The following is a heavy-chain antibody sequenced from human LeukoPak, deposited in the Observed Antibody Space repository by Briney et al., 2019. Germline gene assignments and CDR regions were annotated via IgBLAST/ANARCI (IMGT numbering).Heavy chain of an antibody. V-gene: IGHV4-59*01. CDR1: GGSISGWY. CDR2: IYGSGYT. J-gene: IGHJ4*02. D-gene: IGHD6-19*01. Sequence: PSETLSLTCTVSGGSISGWYWSWIRQPPGKGLEWIGYIYGSGYTNYNPSLKSRVTMSIDTSKNHFSLKPTSVTAADTATYYCARETSLAGFASGLGFNYWGQGILVTVSS. CDR3: ARETSLAGFASGLGFNY.